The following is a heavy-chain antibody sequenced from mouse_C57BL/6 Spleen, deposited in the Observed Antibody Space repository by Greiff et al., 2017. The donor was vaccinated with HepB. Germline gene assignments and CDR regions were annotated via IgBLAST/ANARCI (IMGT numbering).Heavy chain of an antibody. CDR1: GYTFTSYW. J-gene: IGHJ4*01. D-gene: IGHD1-1*01. Sequence: QVQLQQPGAELVKPGASVKLSCKASGYTFTSYWMHWVKQRPGRGLEWIGRIDPNSGGTKYNEKFKSKATLTVDKPSSTAYTQLSSLTSEDSAVYYCARGLLLRLDYAMDYWGQGTSVTVSS. CDR2: IDPNSGGT. V-gene: IGHV1-72*01. CDR3: ARGLLLRLDYAMDY.